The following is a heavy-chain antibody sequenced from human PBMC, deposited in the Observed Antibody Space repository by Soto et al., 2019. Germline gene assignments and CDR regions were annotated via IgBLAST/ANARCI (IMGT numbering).Heavy chain of an antibody. CDR2: IYHGGST. Sequence: PSETLSLTCAVSGGSISSSGYSWNWIRQPPGKGLEWIGYIYHGGSTYYNPSLKSRVTISVDRSQNQFSLKLTSMTAADTAVYFCARATDRFLDYCYGVYVWGQGTTVTGSS. D-gene: IGHD1-1*01. J-gene: IGHJ6*02. V-gene: IGHV4-30-2*01. CDR1: GGSISSSGYS. CDR3: ARATDRFLDYCYGVYV.